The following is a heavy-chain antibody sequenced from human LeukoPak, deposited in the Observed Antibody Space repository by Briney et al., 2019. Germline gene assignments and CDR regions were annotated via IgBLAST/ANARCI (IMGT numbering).Heavy chain of an antibody. CDR1: GGTFISYA. J-gene: IGHJ4*02. Sequence: GASVKVSCKASGGTFISYAISWVRQAPGQGLEWMGGIIPIFGTANYAQKFQGRVTITADESTSTAYMELSSLRSEDTAVYYCARTWIQLWYRFDYWGQGTLVTVSS. V-gene: IGHV1-69*13. CDR2: IIPIFGTA. D-gene: IGHD5-18*01. CDR3: ARTWIQLWYRFDY.